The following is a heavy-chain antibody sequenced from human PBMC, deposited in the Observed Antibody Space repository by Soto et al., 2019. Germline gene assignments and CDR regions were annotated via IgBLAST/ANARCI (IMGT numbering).Heavy chain of an antibody. CDR2: IYWDDAK. CDR1: GFSLSTSRVG. J-gene: IGHJ4*02. CDR3: AHAYGGRSLY. D-gene: IGHD1-26*01. V-gene: IGHV2-5*02. Sequence: QITLKESGPPLVKPTQTLTLTCTFSGFSLSTSRVGVGWIRQPPGKALEWLAVIYWDDAKTYRPSLKSRLTITKGTSKNQVALTMTNMDPVDTATYYCAHAYGGRSLYWGQGTLVTVSS.